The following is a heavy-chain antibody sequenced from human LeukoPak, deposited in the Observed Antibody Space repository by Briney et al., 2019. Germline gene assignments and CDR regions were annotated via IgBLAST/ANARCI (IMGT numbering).Heavy chain of an antibody. CDR2: INHSGST. Sequence: SETLSLTCAVYGGSFSGYYWSWIRQPPGKGLEWIGEINHSGSTNYNPSLKSRVTISVDTSKNQFSLKLSSVTAADTAVYYCARLTSGYYANFDSWGQGTLVTVSS. CDR1: GGSFSGYY. CDR3: ARLTSGYYANFDS. V-gene: IGHV4-34*01. J-gene: IGHJ4*02. D-gene: IGHD3-22*01.